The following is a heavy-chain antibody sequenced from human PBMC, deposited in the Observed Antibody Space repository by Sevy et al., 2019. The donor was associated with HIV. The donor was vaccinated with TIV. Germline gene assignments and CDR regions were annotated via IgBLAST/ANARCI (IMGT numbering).Heavy chain of an antibody. CDR2: ISYDGSNK. CDR3: ARDRRSNYYVSSGYYPDAFDI. Sequence: GGSLRLSCAASGFTFSSYAMHWVRQAPGKGLEWVAVISYDGSNKYYADSVKGRFTISRDNSKNTLYLQMNSLRAEDTAVYYCARDRRSNYYVSSGYYPDAFDIWGQGTMVTVSS. J-gene: IGHJ3*02. V-gene: IGHV3-30-3*01. D-gene: IGHD3-22*01. CDR1: GFTFSSYA.